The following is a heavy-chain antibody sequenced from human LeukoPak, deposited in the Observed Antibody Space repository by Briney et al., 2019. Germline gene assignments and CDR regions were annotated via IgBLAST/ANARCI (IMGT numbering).Heavy chain of an antibody. CDR3: ARGLKPSKRWYYFDY. V-gene: IGHV4-34*01. J-gene: IGHJ4*02. Sequence: SETLSLTCAVYGGSFSGYYWSWIRQPPGKGLEWIGEINHSGSTNYNPSLKSRVTISVDTSKNQFSLKLSSVTAADTAVYYCARGLKPSKRWYYFDYWGQGTLVTVSS. D-gene: IGHD4-23*01. CDR2: INHSGST. CDR1: GGSFSGYY.